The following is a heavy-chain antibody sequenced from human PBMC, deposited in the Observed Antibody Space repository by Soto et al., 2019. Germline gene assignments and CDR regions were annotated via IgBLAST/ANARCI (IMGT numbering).Heavy chain of an antibody. Sequence: EVQLVESGGGLVQPGGSLRLSCVVSGLTFSNYWMSWVRQAPGKGLEWVANINQDGSESYYVDSVKGQFTISRDNAKNSLYLQMPSLRAEDTAVYYCARPARECSSPGCANWGQGTLVTVSS. CDR2: INQDGSES. J-gene: IGHJ4*02. V-gene: IGHV3-7*01. CDR1: GLTFSNYW. D-gene: IGHD2-2*01. CDR3: ARPARECSSPGCAN.